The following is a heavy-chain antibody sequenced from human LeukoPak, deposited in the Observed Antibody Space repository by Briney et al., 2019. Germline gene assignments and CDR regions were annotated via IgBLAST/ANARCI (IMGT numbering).Heavy chain of an antibody. CDR3: TREKIGSGYDQDLDY. D-gene: IGHD5-12*01. CDR2: IYPGDSDT. V-gene: IGHV5-51*01. CDR1: GYSFTNYW. J-gene: IGHJ4*02. Sequence: GESLKIPCKGSGYSFTNYWIGWVRQMPGKGLEWMGIIYPGDSDTRYSPSFQGQVTISADKSISTAYLQWSSLKASDTAMYYCTREKIGSGYDQDLDYWGQGTMVTVSS.